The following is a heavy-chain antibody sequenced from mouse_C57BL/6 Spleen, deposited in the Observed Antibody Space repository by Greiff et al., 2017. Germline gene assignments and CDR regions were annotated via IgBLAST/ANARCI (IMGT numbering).Heavy chain of an antibody. J-gene: IGHJ1*03. CDR2: INPSTGGT. CDR1: GYSFTGYY. V-gene: IGHV1-42*01. D-gene: IGHD1-1*01. Sequence: EVKLQESGPELVKPGASVKISCKASGYSFTGYYLNWVKQSPEKSLEWIGEINPSTGGTTYNQKFKAKATLTVDKSSSTAYMQLKSLTSEDSAVYYCARRITTVVVEGYFDVWGTGTTVTVSS. CDR3: ARRITTVVVEGYFDV.